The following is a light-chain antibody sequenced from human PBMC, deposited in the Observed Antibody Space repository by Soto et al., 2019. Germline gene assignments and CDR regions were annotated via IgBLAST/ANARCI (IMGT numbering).Light chain of an antibody. Sequence: EIVLTQSPATLSLSPGDRATLSCSASQTVSSNFLAWYQQRPAQAPRLLIYGASSRATGIPDRFSGSGSGTDFTLAIRRLEPEDFAVYYCQEYGSSTWTFGEGT. CDR3: QEYGSSTWT. V-gene: IGKV3-20*01. CDR1: QTVSSNF. J-gene: IGKJ1*01. CDR2: GAS.